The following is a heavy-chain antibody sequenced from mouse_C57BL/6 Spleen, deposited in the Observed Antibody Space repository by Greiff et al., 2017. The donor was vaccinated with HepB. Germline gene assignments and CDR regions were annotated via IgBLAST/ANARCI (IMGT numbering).Heavy chain of an antibody. D-gene: IGHD2-2*01. CDR1: GFTFSNYW. Sequence: EVKLEESGGGLVQPGGSMKLSCVASGFTFSNYWMNWVRQSPEKGLEWVAQIRLKSDNYATHYAASVKGRFTISRDDSKSSVYLQMNNLRAEDTGIYYCTGAKLMVTGGWGQGTTLTVSS. CDR2: IRLKSDNYAT. V-gene: IGHV6-3*01. J-gene: IGHJ2*01. CDR3: TGAKLMVTGG.